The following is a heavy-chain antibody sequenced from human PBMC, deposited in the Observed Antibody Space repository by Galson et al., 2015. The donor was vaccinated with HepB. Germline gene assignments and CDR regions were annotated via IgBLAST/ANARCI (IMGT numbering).Heavy chain of an antibody. CDR1: GFTFSSYS. CDR3: AREGRGYSYGFEGEWVGCDY. J-gene: IGHJ4*02. V-gene: IGHV3-21*01. Sequence: SLRLSCAASGFTFSSYSMNWVRQAPGKGLEWVSSISSSSSYIYYADSVKGRFTISRDNAKNSLYLQMNSLRAEDTAVYYCAREGRGYSYGFEGEWVGCDYWGQGTLVTVSS. CDR2: ISSSSSYI. D-gene: IGHD5-18*01.